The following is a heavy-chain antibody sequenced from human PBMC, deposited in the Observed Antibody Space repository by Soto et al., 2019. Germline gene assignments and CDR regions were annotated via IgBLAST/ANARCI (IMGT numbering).Heavy chain of an antibody. CDR1: GGTFSSYT. CDR3: ASRLSIAAAGTGYFQH. Sequence: QVQLVQSGAEVKKPGSSVTVSCKASGGTFSSYTISWVRQAPGQGLEWMGRIIPILGIANYAQKFQGRVTITADKSTSTAYMELSSLRSEDTAVYYCASRLSIAAAGTGYFQHWGQGTLVTFSS. D-gene: IGHD6-13*01. V-gene: IGHV1-69*02. CDR2: IIPILGIA. J-gene: IGHJ1*01.